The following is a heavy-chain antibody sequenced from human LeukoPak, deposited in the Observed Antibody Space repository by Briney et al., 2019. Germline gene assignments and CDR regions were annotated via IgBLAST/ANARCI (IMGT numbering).Heavy chain of an antibody. CDR1: GYTFTGYY. V-gene: IGHV1-2*02. J-gene: IGHJ5*02. CDR2: INPNSGGT. CDR3: ARALEEQWLVRVNWFDP. D-gene: IGHD6-19*01. Sequence: ASMKVSCKASGYTFTGYYMHWVRQAPGQGLEWMGWINPNSGGTNYAQKFQGRVTMTRDTSISTAYMELSRLRSDDTAVYYCARALEEQWLVRVNWFDPWGQGTLVTVSS.